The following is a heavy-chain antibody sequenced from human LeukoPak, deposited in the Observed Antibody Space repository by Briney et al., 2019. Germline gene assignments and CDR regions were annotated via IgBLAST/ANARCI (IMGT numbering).Heavy chain of an antibody. CDR3: ARDRQWELLGTDAFDI. J-gene: IGHJ3*02. V-gene: IGHV4-59*12. Sequence: TSETLSLTCTVSGGSISSYYWSWIRQPPGKGLEWIGYIYYSGSTNYNPSLKSRVTISVDTSKNQFSLKLSSVTAADTAVYYCARDRQWELLGTDAFDIWGQGTMVTVSS. D-gene: IGHD1-26*01. CDR1: GGSISSYY. CDR2: IYYSGST.